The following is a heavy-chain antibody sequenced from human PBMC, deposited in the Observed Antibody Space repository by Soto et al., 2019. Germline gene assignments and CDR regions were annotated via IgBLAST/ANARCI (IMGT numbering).Heavy chain of an antibody. CDR1: GGSISSYY. CDR3: ARGIAVAGNFDY. Sequence: SETLSLTCTVSGGSISSYYWSWIRQPPGKGLEWIGYIYYSGSTNYNPSLKSRVTISVDTSKNQFSLKLSSVTAADTAVYYCARGIAVAGNFDYWGQGTLVTVYS. J-gene: IGHJ4*02. CDR2: IYYSGST. D-gene: IGHD6-19*01. V-gene: IGHV4-59*01.